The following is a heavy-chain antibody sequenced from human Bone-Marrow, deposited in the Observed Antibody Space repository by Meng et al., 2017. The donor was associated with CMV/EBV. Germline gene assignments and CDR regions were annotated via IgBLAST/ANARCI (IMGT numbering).Heavy chain of an antibody. D-gene: IGHD5-24*01. CDR3: ARGSTRVKFDP. Sequence: SETLSLACTVSGGSISNYYWSWIRQSPGRGLEWIGYIYSSGNTNYNPSLKSRVTISVDASKNQFSLRLSSVTAADTAIYYCARGSTRVKFDPWGQGTLVTVSS. CDR1: GGSISNYY. J-gene: IGHJ5*02. V-gene: IGHV4-59*01. CDR2: IYSSGNT.